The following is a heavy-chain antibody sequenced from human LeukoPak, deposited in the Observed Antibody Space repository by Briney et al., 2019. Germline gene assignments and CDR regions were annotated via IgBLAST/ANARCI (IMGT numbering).Heavy chain of an antibody. Sequence: GGSLRLSCAASGFIFKDYAMSWVRQAPGKGLELVSGITGSGTSSYYTDSVRGRFIISRDNSKNTLYLQMNSLRAEDTAVYYCAKVGDIVVVPAAYPDYWGQGTLVTVSS. J-gene: IGHJ4*02. V-gene: IGHV3-23*01. CDR3: AKVGDIVVVPAAYPDY. CDR2: ITGSGTSS. D-gene: IGHD2-2*01. CDR1: GFIFKDYA.